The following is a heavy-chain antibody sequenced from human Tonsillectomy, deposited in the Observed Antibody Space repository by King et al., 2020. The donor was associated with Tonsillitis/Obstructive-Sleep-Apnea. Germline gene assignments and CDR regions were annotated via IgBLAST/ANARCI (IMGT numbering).Heavy chain of an antibody. Sequence: VQLQESGPGLVKPSETLSLTCTVSGGSISSSSYYWGWIRQPPGKGLEWIGSIYYSGSTYYNPSLKSRLTISVDTSKNQFSLKLSSVTAADTAVYYCTGGRDHGGTHWYFDLWGRGTLVTVSS. CDR1: GGSISSSSYY. CDR3: TGGRDHGGTHWYFDL. V-gene: IGHV4-39*01. D-gene: IGHD4-23*01. CDR2: IYYSGST. J-gene: IGHJ2*01.